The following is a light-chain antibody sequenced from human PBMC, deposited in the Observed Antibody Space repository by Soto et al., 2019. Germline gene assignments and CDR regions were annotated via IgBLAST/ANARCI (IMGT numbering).Light chain of an antibody. CDR1: QGIGNT. V-gene: IGKV3-15*01. CDR3: HQRSNWPSIT. J-gene: IGKJ5*01. Sequence: EIVITQSPATLSVSPGEGATLSCRASQGIGNTLAWYQQKPGQTPRLLIYGASIRATGVPARFSGSGSGTDFTLTTNSLQSADFAVYYCHQRSNWPSITFGQGTRLEIK. CDR2: GAS.